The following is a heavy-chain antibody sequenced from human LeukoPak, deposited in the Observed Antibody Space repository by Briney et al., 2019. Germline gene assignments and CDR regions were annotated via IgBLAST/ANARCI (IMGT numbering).Heavy chain of an antibody. D-gene: IGHD6-19*01. J-gene: IGHJ3*02. Sequence: KPSETLSLTCAVYGGSFSGYYWSWIRQPPGKGLEWIGEINHSGSNNYNAPLKSRVTISVDTSKNQFSLKLSSVTAADTAVYYCARDSSGWQRRAIDIWGEGTMVTVSS. CDR3: ARDSSGWQRRAIDI. CDR1: GGSFSGYY. V-gene: IGHV4-34*01. CDR2: INHSGSN.